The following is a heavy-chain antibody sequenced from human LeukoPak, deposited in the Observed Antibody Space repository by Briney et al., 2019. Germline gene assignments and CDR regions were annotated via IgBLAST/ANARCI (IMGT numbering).Heavy chain of an antibody. CDR3: AREGDGYNVIGPLEY. D-gene: IGHD5-24*01. CDR1: GFTVSGNY. V-gene: IGHV3-53*04. Sequence: AGGSLRLSCAASGFTVSGNYMSWVRQAPGKGLEWVSVIYSGGSTFCADSVMGRFTISRHKSQNTLFLHMNSLRTEDTAVYYCAREGDGYNVIGPLEYWGQGTLVTVSS. CDR2: IYSGGST. J-gene: IGHJ4*02.